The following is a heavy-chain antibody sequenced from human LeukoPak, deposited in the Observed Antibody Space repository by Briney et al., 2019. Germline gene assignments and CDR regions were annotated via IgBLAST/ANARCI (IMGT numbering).Heavy chain of an antibody. V-gene: IGHV4-30-4*01. D-gene: IGHD3-10*01. CDR2: MHYSGST. J-gene: IGHJ5*02. CDR3: ARVYRPIMVRVSNWFGP. Sequence: SQTLSLTCTVSGGSISSGDYFWSWIRQPPGKGLEWIGYMHYSGSTFYHPSLKSRVTMTVDTSKNQFSLKLNSVTAADTAVYYCARVYRPIMVRVSNWFGPWGQGTLVTVSS. CDR1: GGSISSGDYF.